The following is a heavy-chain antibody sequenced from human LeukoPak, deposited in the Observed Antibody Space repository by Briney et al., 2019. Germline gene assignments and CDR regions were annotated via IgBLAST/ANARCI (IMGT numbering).Heavy chain of an antibody. CDR2: IVVGSGNT. CDR1: GFTFTSSA. J-gene: IGHJ6*02. CDR3: AARSGYDIYYYYGMDV. D-gene: IGHD5-12*01. V-gene: IGHV1-58*01. Sequence: SVKVSCKASGFTFTSSAVQWVRQARGQRLEWIGWIVVGSGNTNYAQKFQERVTITRDMSTGTAYMELSSLRSEDTAVYYCAARSGYDIYYYYGMDVWGQGTTVTVSS.